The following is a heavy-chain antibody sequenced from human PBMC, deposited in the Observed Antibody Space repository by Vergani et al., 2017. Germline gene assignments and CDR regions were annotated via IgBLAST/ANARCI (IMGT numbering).Heavy chain of an antibody. CDR1: GGSISSYY. CDR2: IYYSGST. J-gene: IGHJ4*02. V-gene: IGHV4-59*01. CDR3: ARSPKVTAYYDY. D-gene: IGHD2-2*01. Sequence: QVQLQESGPGLVKPSETLSLTCTVSGGSISSYYWSWIRQPPGKGLEWIGYIYYSGSTNYNPSLKSRVTISVDTSKNQFYLKLSSVTAADTAVYYCARSPKVTAYYDYWGQGILVTVSS.